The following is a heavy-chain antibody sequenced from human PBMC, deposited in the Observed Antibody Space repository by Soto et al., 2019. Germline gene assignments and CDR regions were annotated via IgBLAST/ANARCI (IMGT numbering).Heavy chain of an antibody. CDR1: GYTFTSYG. D-gene: IGHD3-22*01. Sequence: ASVKVSCKASGYTFTSYGISWVRQAPGQGLEWMGWISAYNGNTNYAQKLQGRVTMTTDTSTSTAYMELRSLRSDDTAVYYCAKSGHFITTYYGMDVWGQGTTVTVSS. CDR2: ISAYNGNT. J-gene: IGHJ6*02. CDR3: AKSGHFITTYYGMDV. V-gene: IGHV1-18*01.